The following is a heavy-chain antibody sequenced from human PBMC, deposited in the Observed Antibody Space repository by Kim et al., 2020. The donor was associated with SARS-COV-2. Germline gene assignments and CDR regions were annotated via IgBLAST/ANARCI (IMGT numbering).Heavy chain of an antibody. Sequence: SETLSLTCAVSGGSISSSNWWSWVRQPPGKGLEWIGEIYHSGSTNYNPSLKSRVTISVDKSKNQFSLKLSSVTAADTAVYYCATYYYDSSGYYTLDYFDYWGQGTLVTVSS. CDR1: GGSISSSNW. V-gene: IGHV4-4*02. J-gene: IGHJ4*02. D-gene: IGHD3-22*01. CDR3: ATYYYDSSGYYTLDYFDY. CDR2: IYHSGST.